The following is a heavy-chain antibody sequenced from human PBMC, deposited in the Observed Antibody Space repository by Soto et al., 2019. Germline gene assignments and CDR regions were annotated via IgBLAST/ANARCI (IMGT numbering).Heavy chain of an antibody. D-gene: IGHD3-22*01. J-gene: IGHJ6*02. CDR3: ARTYDSSGYNPDDLYYGMDV. CDR2: IWYDGSNK. Sequence: PGGSLRLSCAASGFTFSSYGMHWVRQAPGKGLEWVAVIWYDGSNKYYADSVKGRFTISRDNSKNTLYLQMNSLRAEDTAVYYCARTYDSSGYNPDDLYYGMDVWGQGTTVTVSS. CDR1: GFTFSSYG. V-gene: IGHV3-33*01.